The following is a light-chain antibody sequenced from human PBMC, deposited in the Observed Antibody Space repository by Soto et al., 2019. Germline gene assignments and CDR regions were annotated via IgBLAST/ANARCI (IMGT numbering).Light chain of an antibody. CDR1: QSVSSSY. CDR2: GAS. J-gene: IGKJ4*01. V-gene: IGKV3-20*01. Sequence: EMLLTQSPGTESLSRGERATLSCRAGQSVSSSYLAWYQQKPGQAPRLLIYGASSRATGISDRFSGSGSGTDFTLTISRLEPEDFAVYYCQQYGSSPTLTFGGGTKVDIK. CDR3: QQYGSSPTLT.